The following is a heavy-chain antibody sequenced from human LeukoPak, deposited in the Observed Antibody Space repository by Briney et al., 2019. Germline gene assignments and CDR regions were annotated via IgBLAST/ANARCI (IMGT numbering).Heavy chain of an antibody. CDR1: GFTFSSYG. D-gene: IGHD6-19*01. CDR3: AKDLGQWLAQYNFDY. CDR2: IRYDGSNK. Sequence: GGSLRLSCAASGFTFSSYGMHWVRQAPGKGLEWVAFIRYDGSNKYYADSVKGRFTISRDNSKNTLYLQMNSLRAEDTAVYYCAKDLGQWLAQYNFDYWGQGTLVTVSS. J-gene: IGHJ4*02. V-gene: IGHV3-30*02.